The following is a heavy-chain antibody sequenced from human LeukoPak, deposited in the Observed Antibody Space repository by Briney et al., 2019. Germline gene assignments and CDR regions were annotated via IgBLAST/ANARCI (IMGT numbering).Heavy chain of an antibody. CDR1: GFTFSSYE. V-gene: IGHV3-48*03. CDR2: ISQNFFTI. CDR3: ARGVGAVAHRLCFDL. J-gene: IGHJ2*01. Sequence: GGSLRLSCAASGFTFSSYEMNWVRQAPGKGLEWVSYISQNFFTIYYADSVKGRFTISRDNAKNSLYLQMNSLRAEDTAVYYCARGVGAVAHRLCFDLWGRGTLVTVSS. D-gene: IGHD6-19*01.